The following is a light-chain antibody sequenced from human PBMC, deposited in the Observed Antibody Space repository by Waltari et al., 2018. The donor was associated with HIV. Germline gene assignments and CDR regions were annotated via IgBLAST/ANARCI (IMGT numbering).Light chain of an antibody. J-gene: IGKJ3*01. CDR2: AAS. Sequence: LQLTHSPSSLSASVGDRVTITCRASQGISNHLGWYQQKPGKAPKLLIYAASSLQSGVPSTFSGSRSGNEVALTISSLQPEDFATYCCLQHNSYPVPFGPGTKVDI. CDR1: QGISNH. V-gene: IGKV1-17*01. CDR3: LQHNSYPVP.